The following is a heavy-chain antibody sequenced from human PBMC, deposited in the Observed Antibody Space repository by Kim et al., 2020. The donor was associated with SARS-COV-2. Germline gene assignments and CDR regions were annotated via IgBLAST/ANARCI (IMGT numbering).Heavy chain of an antibody. CDR2: ITSSGSTI. CDR3: ARERAQLRWRAGPTGAFDI. D-gene: IGHD4-17*01. J-gene: IGHJ3*02. CDR1: GFTFSSYE. V-gene: IGHV3-48*03. Sequence: GGSLRLSCAASGFTFSSYEMNWVRQAPGKGLEWVSYITSSGSTIYYADSVKGRFTISRDNAKNSLYLQMNSLRAEDTAVYYCARERAQLRWRAGPTGAFDIWGEGTMVTVSS.